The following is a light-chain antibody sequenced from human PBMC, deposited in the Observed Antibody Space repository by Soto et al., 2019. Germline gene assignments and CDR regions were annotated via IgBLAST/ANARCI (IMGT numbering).Light chain of an antibody. Sequence: DIQLTQSPSFLSASVGDRVTITCRASQGISSYLAWYQQKPGKAPNLLIYTASTLQSGVPSRFSGSGSGTEFTLTISSLQPEDFGTYYCQQLNGYPLTFGGGTKVAIK. CDR3: QQLNGYPLT. J-gene: IGKJ4*01. CDR2: TAS. CDR1: QGISSY. V-gene: IGKV1-9*01.